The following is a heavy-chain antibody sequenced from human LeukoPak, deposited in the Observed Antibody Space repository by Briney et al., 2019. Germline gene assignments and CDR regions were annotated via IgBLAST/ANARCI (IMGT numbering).Heavy chain of an antibody. CDR2: ISGSGGST. D-gene: IGHD3-10*01. J-gene: IGHJ4*02. Sequence: GGSLRPSCAASGFTFSSYAMSWVRQAPGKGLEWVSAISGSGGSTYYADSVKGRFTISRDNSKNTLYLQMNSLRAEDTAVYYCAKDMVRGMIRDYFDYWGQGTLVTVSS. CDR1: GFTFSSYA. CDR3: AKDMVRGMIRDYFDY. V-gene: IGHV3-23*01.